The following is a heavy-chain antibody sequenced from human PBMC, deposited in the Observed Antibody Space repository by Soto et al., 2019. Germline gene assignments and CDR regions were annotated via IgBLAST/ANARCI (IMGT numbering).Heavy chain of an antibody. V-gene: IGHV6-1*01. D-gene: IGHD2-2*01. CDR1: GDSVSSNSAA. Sequence: PSQTLSLTCAISGDSVSSNSAAWNWIRQSPSRGLEWLGRTYYRSKWYNDYAVSVKSRITINPDTSKNQFPLQLNSVTPEDTAVYYCARVRDIVLVPAATLYYYYGMDVWGQGTTVTVSS. CDR3: ARVRDIVLVPAATLYYYYGMDV. J-gene: IGHJ6*02. CDR2: TYYRSKWYN.